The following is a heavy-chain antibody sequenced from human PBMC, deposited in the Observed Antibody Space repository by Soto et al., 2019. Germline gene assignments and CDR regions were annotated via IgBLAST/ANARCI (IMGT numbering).Heavy chain of an antibody. D-gene: IGHD3-3*01. CDR3: AKNADYWSWGTEV. J-gene: IGHJ6*02. CDR2: ISSSGDVT. Sequence: GGSLRLSCAASGFTFNSYAMTWVRQAPGKGLEWVSIISSSGDVTYYVDSVKGRFTISRDNSRNTLNLQMNSLRAEDTAVYYCAKNADYWSWGTEVWGQGTTVSVSS. CDR1: GFTFNSYA. V-gene: IGHV3-23*01.